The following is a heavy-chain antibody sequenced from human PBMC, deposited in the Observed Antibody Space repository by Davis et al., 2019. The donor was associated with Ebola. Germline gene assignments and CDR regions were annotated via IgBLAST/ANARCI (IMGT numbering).Heavy chain of an antibody. Sequence: ASVTVSCKASGYTFTGYYMHWVRQAPGQGLEWMGWINPNSGGTNYAQKLQGRVTMTTDTSTDTAYMELSSLRSEDTAVYYCAVDILTAVDYWGQGTLVTVSS. J-gene: IGHJ4*02. V-gene: IGHV1-2*02. CDR3: AVDILTAVDY. CDR1: GYTFTGYY. CDR2: INPNSGGT. D-gene: IGHD3-9*01.